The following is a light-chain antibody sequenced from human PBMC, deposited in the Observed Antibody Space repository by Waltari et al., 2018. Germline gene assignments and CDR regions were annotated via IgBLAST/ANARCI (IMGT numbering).Light chain of an antibody. Sequence: EIVLTQSPATLSVSPGERATLSCRASQSVSSNLAWYQHKPGQPPRLLIYGASTRATGIPARFYGSGSGTEFTLTISSLQSEDFAVYYCQQYNSWPPRYTFGQGTNLESK. J-gene: IGKJ2*01. CDR3: QQYNSWPPRYT. CDR1: QSVSSN. CDR2: GAS. V-gene: IGKV3-15*01.